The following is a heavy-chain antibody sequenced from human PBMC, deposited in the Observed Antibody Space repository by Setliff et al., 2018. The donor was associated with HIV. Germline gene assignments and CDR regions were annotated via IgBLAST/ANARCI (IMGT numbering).Heavy chain of an antibody. J-gene: IGHJ4*02. Sequence: GGSLRLSCAASGFTFSSYWMHWVRQVPGKGLVWVSRINSDGSSTTYADFVKGRFTISRDNAKNTLYLQMNSLRAEDTSVYYCAKELAASGLGYFDSWGRGILVTVSS. CDR1: GFTFSSYW. V-gene: IGHV3-74*03. CDR2: INSDGSST. D-gene: IGHD3-22*01. CDR3: AKELAASGLGYFDS.